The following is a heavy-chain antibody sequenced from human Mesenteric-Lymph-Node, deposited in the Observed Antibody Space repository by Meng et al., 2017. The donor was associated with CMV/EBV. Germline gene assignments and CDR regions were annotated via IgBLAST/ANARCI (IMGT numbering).Heavy chain of an antibody. Sequence: GESLKISCAASGFTFSSYDMNWVRQGPGKGLDWLSKISGGGTTKYYADSVKGRFSISRDNAKNSLYLQLNTLRAEDTALYYCAREVTLFRGVFPYSSGMDVWGQGTTVTVSS. CDR1: GFTFSSYD. D-gene: IGHD3-10*01. V-gene: IGHV3-48*03. J-gene: IGHJ6*02. CDR3: AREVTLFRGVFPYSSGMDV. CDR2: ISGGGTTK.